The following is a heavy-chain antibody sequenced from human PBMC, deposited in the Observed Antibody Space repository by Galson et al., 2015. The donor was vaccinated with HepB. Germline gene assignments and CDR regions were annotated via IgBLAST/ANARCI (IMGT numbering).Heavy chain of an antibody. V-gene: IGHV1-46*01. D-gene: IGHD3-10*01. CDR3: ARGLWFGELFTMFDY. J-gene: IGHJ4*02. CDR2: INPSGGST. CDR1: GYTFTSYY. Sequence: VSCKASGYTFTSYYMHWVRQAPGQGLEWMGIINPSGGSTSYAQKFQGRVTMTRDTSTSTVYMELSSLRSEDTAVYYCARGLWFGELFTMFDYWGQGTLVTVSS.